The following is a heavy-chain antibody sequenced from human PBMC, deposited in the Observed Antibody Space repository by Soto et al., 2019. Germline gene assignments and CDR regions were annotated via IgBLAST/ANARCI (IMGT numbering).Heavy chain of an antibody. V-gene: IGHV1-3*01. CDR1: GHTFTITRFP. Sequence: QVHLVQSGAEVKKPGASVRLSCQASGHTFTITRFPMHWVRQAPGQRLEWMGRINVKNGLTKESQKFQGRVTLTRDTSTSTLFLELSGLRPDDTAVYYCARDEAYFYANPNYYFDYWGQGTPVTVSA. J-gene: IGHJ4*02. D-gene: IGHD3-10*01. CDR3: ARDEAYFYANPNYYFDY. CDR2: INVKNGLT.